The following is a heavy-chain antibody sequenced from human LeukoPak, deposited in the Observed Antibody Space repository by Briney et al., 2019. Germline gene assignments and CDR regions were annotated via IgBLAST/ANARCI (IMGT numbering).Heavy chain of an antibody. CDR3: ARDANYGSGSFDY. Sequence: GGSLTLSCAASGFFFSSYWVSWVRQPRGKGLEWVANIKQDGSEKYHVACMEGRFTLSRDNAKNSLYLQMNTLRAKDTAVYYCARDANYGSGSFDYWGQGTLVTVSS. V-gene: IGHV3-7*01. CDR1: GFFFSSYW. CDR2: IKQDGSEK. J-gene: IGHJ4*02. D-gene: IGHD3-10*01.